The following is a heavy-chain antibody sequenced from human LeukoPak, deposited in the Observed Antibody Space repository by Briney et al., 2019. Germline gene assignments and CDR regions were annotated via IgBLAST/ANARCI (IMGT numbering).Heavy chain of an antibody. J-gene: IGHJ1*01. CDR2: ISYDGSNK. Sequence: RSLRLSCAASGFTFSSYAMHWVRQAPGKGLEWVAVISYDGSNKYYADSVKGRFTISRDNSKNTLYLQMNSLRAEDTAVYYCARAPYYYDSSGLEEYFQHWGQGTLVTVSS. V-gene: IGHV3-30*04. D-gene: IGHD3-22*01. CDR3: ARAPYYYDSSGLEEYFQH. CDR1: GFTFSSYA.